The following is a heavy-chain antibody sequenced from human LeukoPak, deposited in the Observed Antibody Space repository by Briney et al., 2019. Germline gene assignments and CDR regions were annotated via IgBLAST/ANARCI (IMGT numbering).Heavy chain of an antibody. V-gene: IGHV4-59*01. CDR3: ARDRVGQQLVGRKYYYYYMDV. CDR1: GGSISSYY. D-gene: IGHD6-13*01. J-gene: IGHJ6*03. CDR2: MYYSGST. Sequence: SETLSLTCTVSGGSISSYYWSWIRQPPGKGLEWIGYMYYSGSTNYNPSLKSLVTISVDMSKNQVSLKLSAVTAADTAVYYCARDRVGQQLVGRKYYYYYMDVWGKGTTVTISS.